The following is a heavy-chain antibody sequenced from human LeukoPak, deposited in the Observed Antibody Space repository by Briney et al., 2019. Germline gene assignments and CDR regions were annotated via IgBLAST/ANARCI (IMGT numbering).Heavy chain of an antibody. J-gene: IGHJ5*02. CDR3: ARELVLGWFDP. CDR1: GYTSTSYG. CDR2: ISAYNGNT. Sequence: ASVKVSCKASGYTSTSYGISWVRQTPGQGLEWMGWISAYNGNTNYAQKLQGRVTMTTDTSTSTAYMELRSLRSDDTAVYYCARELVLGWFDPWGQGTLVTVSS. V-gene: IGHV1-18*01. D-gene: IGHD6-13*01.